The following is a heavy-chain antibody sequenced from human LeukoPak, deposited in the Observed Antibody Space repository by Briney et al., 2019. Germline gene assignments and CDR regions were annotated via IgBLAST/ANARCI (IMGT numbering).Heavy chain of an antibody. Sequence: TGGSLRLSCAASGFTVSSNYMSWVRQAPGKGLEWVSVIYSGGSTYYAVSVKGRFTISRDNSKNTLYLQMNSLRAEDTAVYYCARVHSGYSYGFDYWGQGTLVTVSS. CDR3: ARVHSGYSYGFDY. CDR1: GFTVSSNY. D-gene: IGHD5-18*01. V-gene: IGHV3-53*01. CDR2: IYSGGST. J-gene: IGHJ4*02.